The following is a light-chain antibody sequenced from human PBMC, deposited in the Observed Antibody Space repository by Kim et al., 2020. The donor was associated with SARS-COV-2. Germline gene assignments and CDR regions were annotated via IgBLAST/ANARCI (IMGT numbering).Light chain of an antibody. Sequence: RATINCKSSQTILYNSNNKNYLSWYQQKPGQPPKLLIYWASIRESGVPDRFSGSGFGTDFTLTISSLQAEDVAVYYCQQYYSAPYTFGQGTKLEI. CDR3: QQYYSAPYT. CDR1: QTILYNSNNKNY. V-gene: IGKV4-1*01. CDR2: WAS. J-gene: IGKJ2*01.